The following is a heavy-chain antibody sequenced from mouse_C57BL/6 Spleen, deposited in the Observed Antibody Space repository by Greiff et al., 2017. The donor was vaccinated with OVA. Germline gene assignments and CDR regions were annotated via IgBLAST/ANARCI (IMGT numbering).Heavy chain of an antibody. CDR2: IRSKSNNYAT. CDR1: GFSFNTYA. CDR3: VRFYGYGWYFDV. V-gene: IGHV10-1*01. D-gene: IGHD2-2*01. Sequence: EVKLVESGGGLVQPKGSLKLSCAASGFSFNTYAMNWVRQAPGKGLEWVARIRSKSNNYATYYADSVKDRFTISRDDSESMLYLQMNNLKTEDTAMYYCVRFYGYGWYFDVWGTGTTVTVSS. J-gene: IGHJ1*03.